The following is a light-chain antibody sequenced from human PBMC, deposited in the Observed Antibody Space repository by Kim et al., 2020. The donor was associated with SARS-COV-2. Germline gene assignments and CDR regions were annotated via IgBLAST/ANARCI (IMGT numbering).Light chain of an antibody. CDR1: KIGTKT. CDR2: YDS. CDR3: QVWDTTSAHYV. V-gene: IGLV3-21*04. J-gene: IGLJ1*01. Sequence: SYELTQALSVSVAPGETARITCGGNKIGTKTVHWYQQKPGQAPVLVIYYDSDRPSGIPERFSGSNSGNTAALTITRVEAGDEADYYCQVWDTTSAHYVFGTGTKVTVL.